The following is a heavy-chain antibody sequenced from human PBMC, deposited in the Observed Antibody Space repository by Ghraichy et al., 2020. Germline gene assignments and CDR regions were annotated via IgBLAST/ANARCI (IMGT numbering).Heavy chain of an antibody. CDR2: IKLDGSEK. CDR1: GFTSKSYW. CDR3: TRDPGWYYGMAV. D-gene: IGHD2-15*01. Sequence: GESLNISCAASGFTSKSYWMNWVRQAPGKGLEWVANIKLDGSEKYYVDSVRGRFTISRDNANNSLYLQMSSLRAEDTAVYYCTRDPGWYYGMAVWGLGTTVTVSS. J-gene: IGHJ6*02. V-gene: IGHV3-7*01.